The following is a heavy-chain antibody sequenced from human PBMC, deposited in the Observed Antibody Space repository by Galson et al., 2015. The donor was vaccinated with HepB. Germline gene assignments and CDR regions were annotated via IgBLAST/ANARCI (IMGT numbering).Heavy chain of an antibody. Sequence: SLRLSCAASGFTFSSYSMNWVRQAPGKGLEWVSYISSSSSTIYYADSVKGRFTISRDNAKNSLYLQMNSLRGEDTAVYYCARDQGAGWELLPFDYWGQGTLVTVSS. CDR2: ISSSSSTI. D-gene: IGHD1-26*01. CDR1: GFTFSSYS. J-gene: IGHJ4*02. CDR3: ARDQGAGWELLPFDY. V-gene: IGHV3-48*01.